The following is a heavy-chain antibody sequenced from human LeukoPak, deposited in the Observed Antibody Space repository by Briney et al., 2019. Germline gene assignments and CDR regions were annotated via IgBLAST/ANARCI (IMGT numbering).Heavy chain of an antibody. CDR2: INNSGGT. V-gene: IGHV4-61*01. D-gene: IGHD3-10*01. CDR1: GGSVSGGSYY. J-gene: IGHJ4*02. CDR3: ARFGIY. Sequence: SETLSLTCTVSGGSVSGGSYYWSWIRQPPGKGLEWIGEINNSGGTNYNPSLKSRVTISVDTSKNQFSLKLTSVTAADTAVYYCARFGIYWGQGALVTVSS.